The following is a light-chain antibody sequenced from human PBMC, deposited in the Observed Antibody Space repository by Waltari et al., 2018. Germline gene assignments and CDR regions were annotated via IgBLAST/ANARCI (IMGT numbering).Light chain of an antibody. CDR2: SND. V-gene: IGLV1-44*01. CDR3: ATWDDSLNGQL. Sequence: QSVPTQPPPASGTPGQRVTISCSGSSPNVGTNHLHWYQQLPGAAPKLLLYSNDQRPSGVPDRFSGSKSGTSASLAISGLQSEDEADYYCATWDDSLNGQLFGGGTKLAVL. J-gene: IGLJ2*01. CDR1: SPNVGTNH.